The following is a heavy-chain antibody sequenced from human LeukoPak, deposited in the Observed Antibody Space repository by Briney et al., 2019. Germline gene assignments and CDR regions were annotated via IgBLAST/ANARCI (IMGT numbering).Heavy chain of an antibody. V-gene: IGHV3-21*04. CDR3: AKDRPSITAGTRGAFDI. CDR2: ISSSSSYI. Sequence: GGSLRLSCAASGFTFSSYSMNWVRQAPGKGLEWVSSISSSSSYIYYADSVKGRFTISRDNSKNTLYLQMNSLRAEDTAVYYCAKDRPSITAGTRGAFDIWGQGTMVTVSS. CDR1: GFTFSSYS. D-gene: IGHD6-13*01. J-gene: IGHJ3*02.